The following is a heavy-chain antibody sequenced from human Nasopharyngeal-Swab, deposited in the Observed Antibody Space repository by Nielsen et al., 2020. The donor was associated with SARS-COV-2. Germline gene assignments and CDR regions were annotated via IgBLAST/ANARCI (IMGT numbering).Heavy chain of an antibody. J-gene: IGHJ4*02. CDR1: GGTLSSYA. CDR3: ARDGTFQPLDY. D-gene: IGHD1-7*01. Sequence: SVKVPCKASGGTLSSYAINWVRQAPGQGLEWMGGIIPIFGTPNYAQKSQGRVTITADESTSTAYMELSSLRAEDTAVYYCARDGTFQPLDYWGQGTLVTVSS. CDR2: IIPIFGTP. V-gene: IGHV1-69*13.